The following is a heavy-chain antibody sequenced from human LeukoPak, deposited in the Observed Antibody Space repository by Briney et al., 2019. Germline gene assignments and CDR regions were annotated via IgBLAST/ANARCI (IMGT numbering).Heavy chain of an antibody. V-gene: IGHV4-4*07. CDR1: GYSISSGYY. CDR3: ARDPLHDFGDHLNF. D-gene: IGHD4-17*01. CDR2: IYTTGST. Sequence: SETLSLTCTVSGYSISSGYYWSWIRQPAGKGLEWIGRIYTTGSTNYNPSLKSRVTMSVDMSKNQFSLKLRSVTAADTAIYYCARDPLHDFGDHLNFWGQGTLVTVSS. J-gene: IGHJ4*02.